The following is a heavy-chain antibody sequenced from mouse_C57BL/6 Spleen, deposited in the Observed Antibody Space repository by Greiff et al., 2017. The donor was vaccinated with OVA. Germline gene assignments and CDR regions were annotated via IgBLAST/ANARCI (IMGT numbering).Heavy chain of an antibody. CDR3: ARGYEDYYAMDY. V-gene: IGHV5-6*01. D-gene: IGHD2-3*01. CDR2: ISSGGSYT. J-gene: IGHJ4*01. Sequence: QGVESGGDLVKPGGSLKLSCAASGFTFSSYGMSWVRQTPDKRLEWVATISSGGSYTYYPDSVKGRFTISRDNAKNTLYLQMSSLKSEDTAMYYCARGYEDYYAMDYWGQGTSVTVSS. CDR1: GFTFSSYG.